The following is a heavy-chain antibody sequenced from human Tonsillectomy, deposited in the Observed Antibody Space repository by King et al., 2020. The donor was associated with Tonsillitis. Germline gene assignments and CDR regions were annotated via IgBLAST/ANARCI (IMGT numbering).Heavy chain of an antibody. CDR2: IRSKTGGGTT. Sequence: VQLVESGGGLVRPGGSLRLPCRASGFTFTNAWFSWVRQAPGKGLEWVARIRSKTGGGTTDYAAPVNARFTITRDDSEHTLYLQMNSLKTEDTAMYYCTTDGLLVSHVFDYWGQGTLVTVSS. CDR3: TTDGLLVSHVFDY. V-gene: IGHV3-15*01. J-gene: IGHJ4*02. CDR1: GFTFTNAW. D-gene: IGHD4-23*01.